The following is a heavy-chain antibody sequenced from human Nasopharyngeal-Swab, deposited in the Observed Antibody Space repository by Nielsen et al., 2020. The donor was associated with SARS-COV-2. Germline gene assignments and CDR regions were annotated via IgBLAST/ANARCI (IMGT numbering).Heavy chain of an antibody. Sequence: KVSCKAAGYIFSSYWSGWVRQMPGGDLEWMGIIYPGDSDTRYSPSFQGEVTITVDKSIKTAFLQSINLKASDIATYYCARSGTYYGMDVWGQGTTVIVSS. J-gene: IGHJ6*02. V-gene: IGHV5-51*01. D-gene: IGHD1-26*01. CDR1: GYIFSSYW. CDR3: ARSGTYYGMDV. CDR2: IYPGDSDT.